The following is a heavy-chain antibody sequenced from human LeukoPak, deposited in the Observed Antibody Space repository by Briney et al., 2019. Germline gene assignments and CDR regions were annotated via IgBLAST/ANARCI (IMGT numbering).Heavy chain of an antibody. CDR2: INPNSGGT. CDR1: GYTFTGYY. D-gene: IGHD5-12*01. CDR3: ARDSSGYDPKDWFDP. J-gene: IGHJ5*02. V-gene: IGHV1-2*02. Sequence: GASVKVSCKASGYTFTGYYMHWVRQAPGQGLEWMGWINPNSGGTNYAQKFQGRVTMTRDTFISTAYMELSRLRSDDTAVYYCARDSSGYDPKDWFDPWGQGTLVTVSS.